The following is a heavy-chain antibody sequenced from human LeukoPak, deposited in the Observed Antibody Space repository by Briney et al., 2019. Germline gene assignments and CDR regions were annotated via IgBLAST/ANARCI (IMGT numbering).Heavy chain of an antibody. J-gene: IGHJ4*02. D-gene: IGHD6-13*01. V-gene: IGHV3-66*01. CDR1: GVTLTGSY. CDR2: IYSGGST. Sequence: ETLSLTCDVHGVTLTGSYWSWIRQAPGKGLEWVSVIYSGGSTYYADSVKGRFTISRDNSKNTLYLQMNSLRAEDTAVYYCARCRSSSWYPGVLDYWGQGTLVTVSS. CDR3: ARCRSSSWYPGVLDY.